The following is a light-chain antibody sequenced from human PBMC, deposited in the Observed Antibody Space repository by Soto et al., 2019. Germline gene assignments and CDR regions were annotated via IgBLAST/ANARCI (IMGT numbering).Light chain of an antibody. CDR2: DAS. Sequence: EIVLTQSPGTVSLSPGESATLSCRASQSVSSYLAWYQQKRGQAPRLLIYDASSRATGIPDRFSGSGSGTAFTLTISRLEPEDFAVYYCQQYGGSPGTFGPGTKVEI. CDR1: QSVSSY. J-gene: IGKJ1*01. CDR3: QQYGGSPGT. V-gene: IGKV3-20*01.